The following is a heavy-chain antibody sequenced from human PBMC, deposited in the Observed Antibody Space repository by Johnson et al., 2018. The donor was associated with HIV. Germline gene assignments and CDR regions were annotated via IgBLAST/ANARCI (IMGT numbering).Heavy chain of an antibody. J-gene: IGHJ3*02. CDR2: VSFDGSNK. D-gene: IGHD5-12*01. V-gene: IGHV3-30-3*01. CDR3: ARDPSPSSYRAFDI. Sequence: QVQLVESGGGVVQPGRSLRLSCAASGFTFSSYAMHWVRQAPGKGLEWVASVSFDGSNKYYADSVKGRFTISRDNSKNTLYLQMNSLRAEDTAVYYCARDPSPSSYRAFDIWGQGTMVTVSS. CDR1: GFTFSSYA.